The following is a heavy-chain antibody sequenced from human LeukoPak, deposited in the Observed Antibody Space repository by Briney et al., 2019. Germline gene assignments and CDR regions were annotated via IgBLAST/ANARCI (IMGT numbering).Heavy chain of an antibody. J-gene: IGHJ6*03. D-gene: IGHD6-19*01. CDR3: AKDHGEQWLAIYYYYMDV. CDR1: GFTFSNSA. V-gene: IGHV3-30*02. CDR2: IRYDGSNK. Sequence: PGGSLRLSCGASGFTFSNSAMHWVRQAPGKGLEWVAFIRYDGSNKYYADSVKGRFTISRDNSKNTLYLQMNSLRAEDTAVYYCAKDHGEQWLAIYYYYMDVWGKGTTVTISS.